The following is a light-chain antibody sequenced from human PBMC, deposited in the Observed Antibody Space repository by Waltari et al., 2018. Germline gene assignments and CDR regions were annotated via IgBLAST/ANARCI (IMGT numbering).Light chain of an antibody. CDR3: QQYANSPRT. CDR2: AAS. Sequence: EIVLTQSPGTLSLSPGDRATLSCRASHSVSSNNLAWYQQKPGQAPRLLIYAASSRATGITDRFSGSGSGTDFTLTISGVEPEDFAVYYCQQYANSPRTFGQGTKVEIK. CDR1: HSVSSNN. V-gene: IGKV3-20*01. J-gene: IGKJ1*01.